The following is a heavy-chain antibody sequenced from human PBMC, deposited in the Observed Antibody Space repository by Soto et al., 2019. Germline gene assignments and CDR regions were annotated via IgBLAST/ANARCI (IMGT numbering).Heavy chain of an antibody. CDR3: ARDYAQGYSSSWYGFFGY. Sequence: AXSVKVSCKASGYTFTSYYMHWVRQAPGQGLEWMGIINPSGGSTSYAQKFQGRVTMTRDTSTSTVYMELSSLRSEDTAVYYCARDYAQGYSSSWYGFFGYWGQGNLVTVSS. CDR1: GYTFTSYY. J-gene: IGHJ4*02. D-gene: IGHD6-13*01. V-gene: IGHV1-46*01. CDR2: INPSGGST.